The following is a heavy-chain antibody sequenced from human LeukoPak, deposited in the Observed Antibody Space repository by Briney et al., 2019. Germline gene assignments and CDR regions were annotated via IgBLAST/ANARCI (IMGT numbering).Heavy chain of an antibody. D-gene: IGHD3-22*01. J-gene: IGHJ4*02. CDR3: ARDRRDYYDSRKTTPFDY. CDR2: ISSSSSYI. V-gene: IGHV3-21*01. Sequence: PGGSLRLSCAASGFTFSSYSMNWVRQAPGKGLEWVSSISSSSSYIYYADSVKGRFTISRDNAKNSLYLQMNSLRAEDTAVYYCARDRRDYYDSRKTTPFDYWGQGTLVTVSS. CDR1: GFTFSSYS.